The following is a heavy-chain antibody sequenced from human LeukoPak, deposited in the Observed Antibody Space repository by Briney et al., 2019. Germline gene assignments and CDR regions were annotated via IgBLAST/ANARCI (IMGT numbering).Heavy chain of an antibody. J-gene: IGHJ4*02. CDR1: GYTFTSYG. D-gene: IGHD3-10*01. CDR2: ISAYNGNT. CDR3: ARDGDPYYYGSGFRIKVFDY. V-gene: IGHV1-18*01. Sequence: ASVKVSCKASGYTFTSYGISWVRQAPGQGLEWMGWISAYNGNTNYAQKLQGRVTMTTGTSTSTAYMELRSLRSDDTAVYYCARDGDPYYYGSGFRIKVFDYWRQGTLVTVSS.